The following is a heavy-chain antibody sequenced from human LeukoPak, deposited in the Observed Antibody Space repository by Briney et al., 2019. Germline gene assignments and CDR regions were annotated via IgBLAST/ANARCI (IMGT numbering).Heavy chain of an antibody. D-gene: IGHD6-13*01. CDR1: GFTFSSST. V-gene: IGHV3-23*01. CDR3: TKDRRGPAAGTWHFHS. CDR2: IPASDGST. J-gene: IGHJ4*02. Sequence: PGGCLGLSCGACGFTFSSSTLGWVREARGRGREGVSSIPASDGSTHHAASLGRRLTIPRDNSKNTVYLQLHTLSAGDTAIYYCTKDRRGPAAGTWHFHSWGQGTLVTLSS.